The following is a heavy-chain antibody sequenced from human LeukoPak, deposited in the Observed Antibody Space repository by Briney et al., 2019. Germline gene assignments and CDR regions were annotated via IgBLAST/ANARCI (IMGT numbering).Heavy chain of an antibody. D-gene: IGHD6-6*01. CDR2: IYTSGST. CDR3: ARRGSSSYDY. V-gene: IGHV4-4*09. CDR1: GGSISSYY. J-gene: IGHJ4*02. Sequence: SETLSLTCTVSGGSISSYYWSWIRQPPGKGLEWIGYIYTSGSTNCNPSLKSRVTISVDTSKNQFSLKLSSVTAADTAVYYCARRGSSSYDYWGQGTLVTVSS.